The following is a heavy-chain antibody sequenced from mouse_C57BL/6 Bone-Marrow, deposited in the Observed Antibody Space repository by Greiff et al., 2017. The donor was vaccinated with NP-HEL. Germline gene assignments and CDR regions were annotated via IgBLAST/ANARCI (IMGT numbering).Heavy chain of an antibody. J-gene: IGHJ2*01. CDR1: GFTFSNYW. D-gene: IGHD3-1*01. Sequence: EVKLEESGGGLVQPGGSMKLSCVASGFTFSNYWMNWVRQSPEKGLEWVAQIRLKSDNYATHYAESVKGRFTISRDDSKSSVYLQMNNLRAEDTGIYYCTGLGATLYYFDDWGQGTTLTVSS. CDR3: TGLGATLYYFDD. V-gene: IGHV6-3*01. CDR2: IRLKSDNYAT.